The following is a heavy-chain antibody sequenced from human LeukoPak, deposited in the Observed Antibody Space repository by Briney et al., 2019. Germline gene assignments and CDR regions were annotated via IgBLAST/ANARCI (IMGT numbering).Heavy chain of an antibody. CDR2: IKEDGSEK. CDR1: GFKFGDFW. CDR3: AKDRDWASAAGTDFDY. J-gene: IGHJ4*02. Sequence: PGGSLRLSCAASGFKFGDFWMAWVRQTPGKGLEWVADIKEDGSEKYYVDSVKGRFTISRDNNKNSLYLQMNSLRGDDTAVYYCAKDRDWASAAGTDFDYWGQGALVTVSS. V-gene: IGHV3-7*01. D-gene: IGHD6-13*01.